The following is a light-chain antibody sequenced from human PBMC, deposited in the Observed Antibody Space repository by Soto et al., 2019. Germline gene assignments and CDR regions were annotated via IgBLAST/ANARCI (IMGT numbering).Light chain of an antibody. CDR2: DVS. Sequence: QSVLTQPASVSGSPGQSITISCTGTRSDVGGYNYVSWYQQHPGKAPKLMIYDVSNRPSGVSNRFSGSKSGNTASLTISGLQAEDEADYYCSSYTSSSTWVFGGGTKLTGL. V-gene: IGLV2-14*01. J-gene: IGLJ3*02. CDR3: SSYTSSSTWV. CDR1: RSDVGGYNY.